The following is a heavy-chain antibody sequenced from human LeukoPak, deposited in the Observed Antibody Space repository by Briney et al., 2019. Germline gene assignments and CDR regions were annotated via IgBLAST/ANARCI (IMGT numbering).Heavy chain of an antibody. D-gene: IGHD3-10*01. CDR2: ISGGGGSA. Sequence: GGSLRLSCAASGFTFSSYAMSWVRQAPGKGLEWVSAISGGGGSAYYADSVKGRFTISRDNSKNTLYLQVNSLRAEDAAVYYCAKESGRYYGSGFCDYWGRGTLVTVSS. CDR3: AKESGRYYGSGFCDY. CDR1: GFTFSSYA. V-gene: IGHV3-23*01. J-gene: IGHJ4*02.